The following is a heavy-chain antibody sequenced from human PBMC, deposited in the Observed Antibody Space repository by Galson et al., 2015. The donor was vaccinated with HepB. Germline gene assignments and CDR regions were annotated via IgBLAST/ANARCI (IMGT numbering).Heavy chain of an antibody. CDR2: IKSKTDGGTT. J-gene: IGHJ4*02. CDR3: TTEHAVDSYYFSLWCGY. CDR1: GFTFSNAW. Sequence: SLRLSCAASGFTFSNAWMSWVRQAPGKGLEWVGRIKSKTDGGTTDYAAPVKGRFTISRDDSKNTLYLQMNSLKTEDTAVYYCTTEHAVDSYYFSLWCGYWGQGTLVTVSS. V-gene: IGHV3-15*01. D-gene: IGHD2-21*01.